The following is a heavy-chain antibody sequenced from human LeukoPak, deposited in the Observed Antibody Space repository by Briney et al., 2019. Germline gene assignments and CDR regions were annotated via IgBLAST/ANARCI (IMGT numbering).Heavy chain of an antibody. D-gene: IGHD6-13*01. V-gene: IGHV3-9*01. J-gene: IGHJ6*02. Sequence: GGSLRLSCAASGFTFDDYAMHWVRQAPGKDLEWVSGISWNSGSIGYADSVKGRFTISRDNAKNSLYLQMNSLRDEDTALYYCAKDILRGSSYGMDVWGQGTTVTVSS. CDR2: ISWNSGSI. CDR3: AKDILRGSSYGMDV. CDR1: GFTFDDYA.